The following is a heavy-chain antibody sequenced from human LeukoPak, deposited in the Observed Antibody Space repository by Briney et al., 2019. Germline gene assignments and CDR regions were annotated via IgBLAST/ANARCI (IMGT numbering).Heavy chain of an antibody. CDR3: ARMLRTVWELPYY. Sequence: SETLSLTCTVSGYSISSGYYWGWIRQPPGKGQEWIGSIYRSGSTYYNPSLKSRVTISVDTSKNQFSLKLSSVTAADTAVYYCARMLRTVWELPYYWGQGTLVTVSS. V-gene: IGHV4-38-2*02. CDR2: IYRSGST. CDR1: GYSISSGYY. D-gene: IGHD1-26*01. J-gene: IGHJ4*02.